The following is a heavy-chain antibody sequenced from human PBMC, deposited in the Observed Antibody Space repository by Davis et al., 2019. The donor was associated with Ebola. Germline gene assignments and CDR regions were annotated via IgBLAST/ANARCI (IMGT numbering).Heavy chain of an antibody. CDR3: ARGPAGRITIFGVEFDP. V-gene: IGHV1-69*05. CDR1: GGTFSSYA. CDR2: IIPIFGTA. D-gene: IGHD3-3*01. J-gene: IGHJ5*02. Sequence: AASVKVSCKASGGTFSSYAISWVRQAPGQGLEWMGGIIPIFGTANYAQKFQGRVTVTRNTSISTAYMELSSLRSEDTAVYYCARGPAGRITIFGVEFDPWGQGTLVTVSS.